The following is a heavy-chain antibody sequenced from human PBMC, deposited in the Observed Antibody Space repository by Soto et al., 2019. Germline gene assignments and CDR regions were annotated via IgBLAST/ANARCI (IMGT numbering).Heavy chain of an antibody. CDR1: VDSISTYY. Sequence: SETLSLTCTVSVDSISTYYWSWIRRPAGKGLEWIGRIDSSGNTNYNPSLKSRVTMSLDMSKKQFSLKLRSVTATDTAVYHCARGKGTQKYWGRGTLVTVS. CDR3: ARGKGTQKY. V-gene: IGHV4-4*07. J-gene: IGHJ4*02. CDR2: IDSSGNT. D-gene: IGHD3-10*01.